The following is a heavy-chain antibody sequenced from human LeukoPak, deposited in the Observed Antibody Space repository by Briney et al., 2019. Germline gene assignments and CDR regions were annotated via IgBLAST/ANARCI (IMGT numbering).Heavy chain of an antibody. Sequence: GGSLRLSCAASGFTFSSYGMHWVRQAPGKGLEWVAVIWYDGSNKYYADSVKGRFTISRDNSKNTLYLQMNSLRAEDTAVYYCARGRNYDFWSGYYEGLDYWGQGTLVTVS. D-gene: IGHD3-3*01. CDR3: ARGRNYDFWSGYYEGLDY. CDR1: GFTFSSYG. V-gene: IGHV3-33*01. CDR2: IWYDGSNK. J-gene: IGHJ4*02.